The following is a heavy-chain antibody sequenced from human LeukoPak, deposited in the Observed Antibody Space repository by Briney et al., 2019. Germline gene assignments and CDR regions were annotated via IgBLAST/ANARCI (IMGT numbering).Heavy chain of an antibody. D-gene: IGHD4-17*01. Sequence: PSETLSLTCTVSGGCISYYYWSWIRQRPGKGLEWIGYIYYSGTTNYNPSLKRRVTISVDTSKNQFSLQLRSVTAADTAVYYCAREDPQATVPEGMDVWGQGTTVTVSS. CDR2: IYYSGTT. J-gene: IGHJ6*02. V-gene: IGHV4-59*01. CDR1: GGCISYYY. CDR3: AREDPQATVPEGMDV.